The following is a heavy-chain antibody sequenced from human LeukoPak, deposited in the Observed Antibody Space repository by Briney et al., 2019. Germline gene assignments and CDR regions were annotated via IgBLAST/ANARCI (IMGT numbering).Heavy chain of an antibody. CDR2: ISSSSSTI. J-gene: IGHJ4*02. Sequence: GGSLRLSCAASGFTFSSYSMNWVRQAPGKGLEWVSYISSSSSTIYYADSVKGRITISRDNAKNSLYLQMDSLRAEDTAVYYCARGSAAAGFDYWGQGTLVTVSS. D-gene: IGHD6-13*01. CDR1: GFTFSSYS. V-gene: IGHV3-48*01. CDR3: ARGSAAAGFDY.